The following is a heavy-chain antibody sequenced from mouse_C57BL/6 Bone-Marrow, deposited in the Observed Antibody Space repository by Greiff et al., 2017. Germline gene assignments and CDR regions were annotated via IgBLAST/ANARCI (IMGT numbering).Heavy chain of an antibody. J-gene: IGHJ1*03. CDR1: GFSLTSYG. CDR3: ATAYYGSSYNWYFDV. CDR2: IWSGGST. V-gene: IGHV2-2*01. Sequence: QVQLKESGPGLVQPSQSLSITCTVSGFSLTSYGVHWVRQSPGKGLAWLGVIWSGGSTDYNAAFISRLSISKDNSKSQVFFKMNSLQADDTAIYYCATAYYGSSYNWYFDVWGTGTTVTVSS. D-gene: IGHD1-1*01.